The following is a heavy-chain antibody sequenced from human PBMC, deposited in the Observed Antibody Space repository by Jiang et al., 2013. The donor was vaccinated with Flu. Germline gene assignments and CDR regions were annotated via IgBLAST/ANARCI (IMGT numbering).Heavy chain of an antibody. V-gene: IGHV1-69*04. CDR2: IIPVLDIA. Sequence: GAEVKKPGSSVKVSCKSSGGTFNNYAISWVRQAPGQGLEWMRRIIPVLDIAQYAKTFQGRITITADKSTTTAYMQLNSLRSEDTAVYYCASGLVVLELPDYWGQGTLVTVSS. J-gene: IGHJ4*02. CDR3: ASGLVVLELPDY. D-gene: IGHD1-7*01. CDR1: GGTFNNYA.